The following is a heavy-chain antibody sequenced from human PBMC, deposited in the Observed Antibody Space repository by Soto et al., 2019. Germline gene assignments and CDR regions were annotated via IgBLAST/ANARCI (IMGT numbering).Heavy chain of an antibody. CDR1: GGSISSYY. Sequence: QVQLQESGPGLVKPSETLSLSCTVSGGSISSYYWRWFRQSPGKRMEWIGYVHHSWGSSYNPSLPRRVARSLDTSESQFSPTVASVTATDSAGYSCARQGFGPLHGLVDVWGQGTTVTVSS. J-gene: IGHJ6*02. CDR3: ARQGFGPLHGLVDV. V-gene: IGHV4-59*08. D-gene: IGHD3-10*01. CDR2: VHHSWGS.